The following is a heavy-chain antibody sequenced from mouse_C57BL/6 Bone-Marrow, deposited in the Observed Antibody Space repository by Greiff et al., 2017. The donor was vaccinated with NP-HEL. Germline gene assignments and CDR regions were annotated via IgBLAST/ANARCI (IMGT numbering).Heavy chain of an antibody. CDR2: IYPANGNT. CDR3: GRRDYDENFDY. J-gene: IGHJ2*01. CDR1: GFNIKNTY. Sequence: VQLQQSVAELVRPGASVKLSCTASGFNIKNTYMHWVKQRPEQGLEWIGRIYPANGNTKYDSKFPGKATLTADTSTNTAYLQLSSLTSEDAAIYYGGRRDYDENFDYWGQGTTLTVSS. D-gene: IGHD2-4*01. V-gene: IGHV14-3*01.